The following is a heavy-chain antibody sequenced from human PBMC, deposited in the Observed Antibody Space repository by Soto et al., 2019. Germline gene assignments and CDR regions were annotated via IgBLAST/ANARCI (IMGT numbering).Heavy chain of an antibody. Sequence: QVQLQESGPGLVKPSETLALTCAVSGASISSYYWSWIRQPPGKGLEWIGHIYYIGGANYNPPLKSRVSISIDTSKNQFSLKLSSVTAADTAVYYCARDQIARPQFDYWGQGTLVTVSS. CDR3: ARDQIARPQFDY. V-gene: IGHV4-59*01. CDR1: GASISSYY. D-gene: IGHD2-21*01. CDR2: IYYIGGA. J-gene: IGHJ4*02.